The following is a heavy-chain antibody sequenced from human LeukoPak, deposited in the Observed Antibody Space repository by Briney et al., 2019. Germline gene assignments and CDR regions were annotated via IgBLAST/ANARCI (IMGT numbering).Heavy chain of an antibody. Sequence: GGSLRLSCAASGFTFSSYSVYRVRQAPGKGLEWVSSISSSSSYIYYADSVKGRFTISRDNAKNSLYLQMNSLRAEDTAVYYCAGDFGSGSYWFDSWGQGTLVTVSS. CDR2: ISSSSSYI. D-gene: IGHD3-10*01. J-gene: IGHJ5*01. CDR1: GFTFSSYS. CDR3: AGDFGSGSYWFDS. V-gene: IGHV3-21*01.